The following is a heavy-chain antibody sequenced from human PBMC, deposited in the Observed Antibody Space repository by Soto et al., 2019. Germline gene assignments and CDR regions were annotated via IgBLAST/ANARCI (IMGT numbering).Heavy chain of an antibody. CDR3: ARGGTYYYDSSGYGLFWFDP. V-gene: IGHV4-30-2*01. D-gene: IGHD3-22*01. Sequence: SETLSLTCAVSGGSISSGGYSWSWIRQPPGKGLEWIGYIYHSGSTYYNPSLKSRVTISVDRSKNQFSLKLSSVTAADTAVYYCARGGTYYYDSSGYGLFWFDPWGQGTLVTVSS. CDR1: GGSISSGGYS. J-gene: IGHJ5*02. CDR2: IYHSGST.